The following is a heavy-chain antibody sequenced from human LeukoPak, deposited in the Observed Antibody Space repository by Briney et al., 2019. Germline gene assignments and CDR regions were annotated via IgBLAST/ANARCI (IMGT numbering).Heavy chain of an antibody. V-gene: IGHV3-48*03. CDR2: ISSSGSTI. D-gene: IGHD1-20*01. Sequence: PGGSLRLSCAASGFTFSSYEMNWVRQAPGKGLEWVSYISSSGSTIYYADSVKGRFTISRDNAKNSLYLQMNSLRAEDTAVYYCARDRSSITSYYYYGMDVWGQGTTVTVSS. CDR3: ARDRSSITSYYYYGMDV. J-gene: IGHJ6*02. CDR1: GFTFSSYE.